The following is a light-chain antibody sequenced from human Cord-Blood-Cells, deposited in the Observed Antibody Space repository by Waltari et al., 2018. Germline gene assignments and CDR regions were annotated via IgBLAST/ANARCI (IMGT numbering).Light chain of an antibody. J-gene: IGKJ1*01. V-gene: IGKV3-15*01. CDR3: QQYNNWPRT. Sequence: EIVTTQSPATLSVSRGERATLSCRARQSVSSNLAWYQQKPGQAPRLLIYGASTRATGIPARFSGSGSGTEFTLTISSLQSEDFAVYYCQQYNNWPRTFGQGTKVEIK. CDR1: QSVSSN. CDR2: GAS.